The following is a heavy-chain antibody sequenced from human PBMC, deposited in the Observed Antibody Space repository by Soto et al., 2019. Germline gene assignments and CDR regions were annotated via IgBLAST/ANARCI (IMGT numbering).Heavy chain of an antibody. V-gene: IGHV1-46*01. CDR2: IYPGGVNI. J-gene: IGHJ5*02. Sequence: SVKVSCKAIGYSFTSHYIHWVRQAPGQGLEWMGTIYPGGVNIGYAQKFQGRVTMTKDTSTTTVYMELNSLTSEDTAVYYCARDQSWHDLVWCFDPWGQ. CDR3: ARDQSWHDLVWCFDP. D-gene: IGHD1-1*01. CDR1: GYSFTSHY.